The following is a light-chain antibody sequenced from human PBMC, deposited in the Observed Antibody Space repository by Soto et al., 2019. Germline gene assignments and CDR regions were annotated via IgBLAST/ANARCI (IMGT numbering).Light chain of an antibody. CDR2: KAS. CDR3: RHYNSYSEA. Sequence: DIKMTQSPSTLSGSVGDRVTITYWASQTISSWLAWYQQKPGKAPKLLIYKASTLKSGVPSRFSGSGSGTEFTLTISSLQPDDFATYYCRHYNSYSEAFGQGTKVDIK. CDR1: QTISSW. V-gene: IGKV1-5*03. J-gene: IGKJ1*01.